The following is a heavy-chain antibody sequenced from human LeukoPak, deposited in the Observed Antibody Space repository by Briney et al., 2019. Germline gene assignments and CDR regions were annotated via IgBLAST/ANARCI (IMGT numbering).Heavy chain of an antibody. CDR1: RFTVITND. J-gene: IGHJ4*02. D-gene: IGHD1-14*01. V-gene: IGHV3-53*01. CDR3: ARGVEPLAANTLAY. CDR2: LYSDGNT. Sequence: GGSLRLSCAASRFTVITNDMTWVRQAPGKGLEWASVLYSDGNTKYADSVQGRFTISRHNSKNTLYLEMNSLSPDDTAVYYCARGVEPLAANTLAYWGEGTLVTVSS.